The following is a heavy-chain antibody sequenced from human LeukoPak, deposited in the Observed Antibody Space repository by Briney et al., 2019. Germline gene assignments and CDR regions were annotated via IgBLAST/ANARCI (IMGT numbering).Heavy chain of an antibody. CDR2: IGSSSSYI. Sequence: PGGSLRLSCAAPGFTFSSYSMNWVRQAPGKGLEWVSSIGSSSSYIYYADSVKGRFTISRDNAKNSLYLQMNSLRAEDTAVYYCARDQGYSGYDFEYYFDYWGQGTLVTVSS. CDR3: ARDQGYSGYDFEYYFDY. CDR1: GFTFSSYS. J-gene: IGHJ4*02. V-gene: IGHV3-21*01. D-gene: IGHD5-12*01.